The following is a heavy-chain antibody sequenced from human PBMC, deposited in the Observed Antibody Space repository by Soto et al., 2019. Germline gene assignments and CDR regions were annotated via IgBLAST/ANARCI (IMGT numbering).Heavy chain of an antibody. J-gene: IGHJ3*02. D-gene: IGHD4-17*01. CDR3: ATGTTVTTDGDDAFDI. V-gene: IGHV3-33*01. Sequence: VRQAPGKGLEWVAVIWYDGSNKYYADSVKGRFTISRDNSKNTLYLQMNSLRAEDTAVYYCATGTTVTTDGDDAFDIWGQGTMVTVSS. CDR2: IWYDGSNK.